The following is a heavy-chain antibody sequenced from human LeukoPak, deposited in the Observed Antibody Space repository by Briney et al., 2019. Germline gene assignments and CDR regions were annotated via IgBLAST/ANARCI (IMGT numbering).Heavy chain of an antibody. CDR1: VGSFSGYY. V-gene: IGHV4-34*01. Sequence: PSETLSLTCAVYVGSFSGYYWSWIRQPPGKGLEWIGEINHSGSTNYNPTLKSRVTISVDTSKNQFSLKLSSVTAADTAVYYCARGGLYDSSGYYWDYFDYWGQGTLVTVSS. CDR2: INHSGST. CDR3: ARGGLYDSSGYYWDYFDY. D-gene: IGHD3-22*01. J-gene: IGHJ4*02.